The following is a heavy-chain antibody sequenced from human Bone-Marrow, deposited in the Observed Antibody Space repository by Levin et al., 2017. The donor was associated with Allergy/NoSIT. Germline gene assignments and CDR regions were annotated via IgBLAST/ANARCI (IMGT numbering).Heavy chain of an antibody. D-gene: IGHD6-13*01. V-gene: IGHV3-21*01. CDR2: ISSSSSYI. Sequence: GGSLRLSCAASGFTFSSYSMNWVRQAPGKGLEWVSSISSSSSYIYYADSVKGRFTISRDNAKNSLYLQMNSLRAEDTAVYYCARVAAAGISGGGYWGQGTLVTVSS. CDR3: ARVAAAGISGGGY. CDR1: GFTFSSYS. J-gene: IGHJ4*02.